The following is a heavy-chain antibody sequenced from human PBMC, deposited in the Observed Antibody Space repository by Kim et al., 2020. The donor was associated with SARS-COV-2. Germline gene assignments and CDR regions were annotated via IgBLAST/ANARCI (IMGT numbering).Heavy chain of an antibody. J-gene: IGHJ6*02. Sequence: ASVKVSCKASGYTFTGYYMHWVRQAPGQGLEWMGRINPNSGGTNYAQKFQGRVTMTRDTSISTAYMELSRLRSDDTTVYYCASLWVTTRYGMDVWGQGTTVTVSS. CDR1: GYTFTGYY. D-gene: IGHD4-17*01. CDR2: INPNSGGT. V-gene: IGHV1-2*06. CDR3: ASLWVTTRYGMDV.